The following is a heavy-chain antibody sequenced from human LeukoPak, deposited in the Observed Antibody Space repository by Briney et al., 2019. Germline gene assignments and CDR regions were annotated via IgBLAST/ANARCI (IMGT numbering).Heavy chain of an antibody. Sequence: SVKVSCKASGYTFTSYGISWVRQAPGQGLEWMGGIIPIFGTANYAQKFQGRVTITADKSTSTAYMELSSLRSEDTAVYYCARVRLPGGYSYGYYAFDIWGQGTMVTVSS. J-gene: IGHJ3*02. CDR2: IIPIFGTA. V-gene: IGHV1-69*06. CDR3: ARVRLPGGYSYGYYAFDI. CDR1: GYTFTSYG. D-gene: IGHD5-18*01.